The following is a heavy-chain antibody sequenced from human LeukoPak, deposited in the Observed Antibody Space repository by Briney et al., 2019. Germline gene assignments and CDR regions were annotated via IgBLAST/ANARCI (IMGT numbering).Heavy chain of an antibody. CDR2: IYYSGST. CDR3: ARRRYYDSTGYLD. D-gene: IGHD3-22*01. Sequence: KPSETLSLTCTISSGSISSSSYYWGWIRQPPGKGLEWTADIYYSGSTYYNPSLKSRVSISIDTSNNHFSLRLSSVTAADTALYYCARRRYYDSTGYLDWGQGTLVTVSS. CDR1: SGSISSSSYY. J-gene: IGHJ1*01. V-gene: IGHV4-39*02.